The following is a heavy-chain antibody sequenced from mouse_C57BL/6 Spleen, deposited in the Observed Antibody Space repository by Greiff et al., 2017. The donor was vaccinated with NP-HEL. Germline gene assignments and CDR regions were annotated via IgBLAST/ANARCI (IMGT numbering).Heavy chain of an antibody. CDR2: IWTGGGT. CDR1: GFSLTSYA. CDR3: ARLTGTGAWFAY. D-gene: IGHD4-1*01. V-gene: IGHV2-9-1*01. Sequence: VKVVESGPGLVAPSQSLSITCTVSGFSLTSYAISWVRQPPGKGLEWLGVIWTGGGTNYNSALKSRLSISKDNSKSQVFLKMNSLQTDDTARYYCARLTGTGAWFAYWGQGTLVTVSA. J-gene: IGHJ3*01.